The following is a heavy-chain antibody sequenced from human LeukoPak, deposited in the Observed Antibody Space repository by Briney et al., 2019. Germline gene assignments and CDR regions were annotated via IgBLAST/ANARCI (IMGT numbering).Heavy chain of an antibody. CDR2: IYPGDSDT. CDR1: GYSFTSYW. J-gene: IGHJ4*02. D-gene: IGHD3-9*01. CDR3: ARHLPDYDILTGYYYYFDY. V-gene: IGHV5-51*01. Sequence: GESLKTSCKGSGYSFTSYWIGWVRQMPGKGLEWMGIIYPGDSDTRYSPSFQGQVTISADKSISTAYLQWSSLKASDTAMYYCARHLPDYDILTGYYYYFDYWGQGTLVTVSS.